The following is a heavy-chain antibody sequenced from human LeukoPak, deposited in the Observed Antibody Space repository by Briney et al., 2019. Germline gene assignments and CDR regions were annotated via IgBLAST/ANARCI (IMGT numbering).Heavy chain of an antibody. D-gene: IGHD3-3*01. Sequence: SETLSLTCTVSGGSISSGGYYWSWIRQHPGKGLEWIGYIYYSGSTYYNPSLKSRVTISVDTSKNQFSLKLSSVTAADTAVYYCATGEAPITVPYYYYGMDVWGQGTTVTVSS. V-gene: IGHV4-31*03. CDR1: GGSISSGGYY. J-gene: IGHJ6*02. CDR3: ATGEAPITVPYYYYGMDV. CDR2: IYYSGST.